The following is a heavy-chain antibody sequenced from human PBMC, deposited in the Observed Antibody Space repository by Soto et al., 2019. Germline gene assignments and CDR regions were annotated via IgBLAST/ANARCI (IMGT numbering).Heavy chain of an antibody. J-gene: IGHJ4*02. D-gene: IGHD3-22*01. CDR1: GRTFNNYA. CDR2: IIPIGGTP. Sequence: PSVKVSCKASGRTFNNYAISWVRQAPGIGFEWLGVIIPIGGTPEHAQKFQGRVTISADESTNTAYMELSSLRSEDTAVYYCATNYYDGSGHYFIFEHWGQGTLVTVSS. CDR3: ATNYYDGSGHYFIFEH. V-gene: IGHV1-69*13.